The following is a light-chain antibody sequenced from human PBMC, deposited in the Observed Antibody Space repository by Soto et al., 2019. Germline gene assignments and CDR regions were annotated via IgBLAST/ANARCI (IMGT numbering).Light chain of an antibody. CDR2: DAS. Sequence: EIVLTQSPGTLSLSPGERATLSCRASQSVSYYLAWYQQKPGQAPRLLIYDASSRATGVPDRFSGSGSGTDFALTISSLEPEDFAVYYCQQRSNWLTFGGGSKADIK. V-gene: IGKV3-11*01. CDR1: QSVSYY. CDR3: QQRSNWLT. J-gene: IGKJ4*01.